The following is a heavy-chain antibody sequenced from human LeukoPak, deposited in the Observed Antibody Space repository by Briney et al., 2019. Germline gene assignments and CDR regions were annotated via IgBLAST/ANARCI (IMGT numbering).Heavy chain of an antibody. V-gene: IGHV3-48*01. CDR1: GFPFSSYS. J-gene: IGHJ4*02. CDR3: ARDPVEYSSSSEHYDY. Sequence: GSLRLSCAASGFPFSSYSMNWVRPAPGKGLEWVSYISSSSSTIYYADSVKGRFTISRDNAKNSLYLQMNSLRAEDTAVYYCARDPVEYSSSSEHYDYWGQGTLVTVSS. CDR2: ISSSSSTI. D-gene: IGHD6-6*01.